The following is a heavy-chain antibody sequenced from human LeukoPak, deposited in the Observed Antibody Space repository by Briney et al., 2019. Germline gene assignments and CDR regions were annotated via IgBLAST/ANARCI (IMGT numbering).Heavy chain of an antibody. CDR2: ITDSGVDT. Sequence: GGSLRLSCAASGFTFSSDAMTWVRQAPEKGLEWVSSITDSGVDTYYADSVKGRFTISRDNSKNTPFLQMNSLRAEDTAVYYCAKGSRGSYHYWGQGTLVTVSS. CDR1: GFTFSSDA. J-gene: IGHJ4*02. CDR3: AKGSRGSYHY. V-gene: IGHV3-23*01. D-gene: IGHD1-26*01.